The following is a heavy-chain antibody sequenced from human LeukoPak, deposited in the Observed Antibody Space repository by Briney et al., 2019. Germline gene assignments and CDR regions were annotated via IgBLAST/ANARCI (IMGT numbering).Heavy chain of an antibody. CDR2: ISYDGSNR. V-gene: IGHV3-30*19. J-gene: IGHJ4*02. Sequence: GGSLRLSCAASGFTFSSYGIHWVRQAPGKGLEWVAVISYDGSNRYYADSVKGRFTISRDNSKSTLYLQMNSLRAEDTAVYYCARDDYSIHDVDHWGQGTLVTVSS. CDR1: GFTFSSYG. CDR3: ARDDYSIHDVDH. D-gene: IGHD4-11*01.